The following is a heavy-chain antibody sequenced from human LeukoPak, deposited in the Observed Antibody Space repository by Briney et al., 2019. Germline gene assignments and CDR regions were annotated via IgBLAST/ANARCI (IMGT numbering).Heavy chain of an antibody. CDR2: IKSKTDGGTT. Sequence: GGSLRLSCAASGFTFSNAWMSWVRQAPGKGLEWVGRIKSKTDGGTTDYAAPVKGRFTISRDDSKNTLYLQMNSLKTEDTAVYYCTTDFLGYCSSTSCYTSSNIWGQGTMVTVSS. CDR3: TTDFLGYCSSTSCYTSSNI. CDR1: GFTFSNAW. V-gene: IGHV3-15*01. J-gene: IGHJ3*02. D-gene: IGHD2-2*02.